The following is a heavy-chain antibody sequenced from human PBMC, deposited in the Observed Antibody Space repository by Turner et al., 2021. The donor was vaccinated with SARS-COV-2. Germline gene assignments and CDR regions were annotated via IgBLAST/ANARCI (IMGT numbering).Heavy chain of an antibody. D-gene: IGHD3-10*01. V-gene: IGHV1-69*01. CDR3: ARTSLRAMDV. Sequence: HVQLVQSGAEVKKPGASVKFSCKASGGTLINAALSWVRQAPGQGLEWRGGIIPVFGPATYGQKFQGRVTITANVSSGTAYLALSSLRSEDTATYYCARTSLRAMDVWGQGTTVVVS. CDR1: GGTLINAA. CDR2: IIPVFGPA. J-gene: IGHJ6*02.